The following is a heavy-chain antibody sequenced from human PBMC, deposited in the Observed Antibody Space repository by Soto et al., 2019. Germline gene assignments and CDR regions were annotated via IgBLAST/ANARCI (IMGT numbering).Heavy chain of an antibody. CDR1: AYTFTSYY. V-gene: IGHV1-46*01. CDR3: ARGRYNSGWPTFDY. J-gene: IGHJ4*02. D-gene: IGHD6-19*01. Sequence: ASVKVSCKASAYTFTSYYMHWVRQALGQGLEWMGVINPSGGRTTYAQKFQGRVTMTRDTSTSTVYMELSSLRSEDTAVYYCARGRYNSGWPTFDYWGQGTLVTVSS. CDR2: INPSGGRT.